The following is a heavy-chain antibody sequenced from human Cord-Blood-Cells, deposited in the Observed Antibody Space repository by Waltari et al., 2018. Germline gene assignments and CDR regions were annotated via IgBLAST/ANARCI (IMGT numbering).Heavy chain of an antibody. Sequence: QVQLVQSGAEVKKPGASVQVSCKASGYTFTSYYINWVRQATGQGLQWMGWMNPNSGNTGYAQKFQGRVTITRNTSISTAYMELSSLRSEDTAVYYCARGRGYYYYYYMDVWGKGTTVTVSS. V-gene: IGHV1-8*03. CDR3: ARGRGYYYYYYMDV. CDR2: MNPNSGNT. CDR1: GYTFTSYY. J-gene: IGHJ6*03. D-gene: IGHD3-10*01.